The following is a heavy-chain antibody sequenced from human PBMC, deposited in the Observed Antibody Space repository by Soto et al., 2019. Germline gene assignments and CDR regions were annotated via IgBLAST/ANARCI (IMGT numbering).Heavy chain of an antibody. CDR1: GGSISSGGYS. J-gene: IGHJ4*02. V-gene: IGHV4-30-2*01. CDR3: ARAMTTVTTIDY. Sequence: TLSLTCTVSGGSISSGGYSWSWIRQPPGKGLEWIGYIYHSGSTYYNPSLKSRVTISVDRSKNQFSPKLSSVTAADTAVYYCARAMTTVTTIDYWGQGTLVTVSS. D-gene: IGHD4-17*01. CDR2: IYHSGST.